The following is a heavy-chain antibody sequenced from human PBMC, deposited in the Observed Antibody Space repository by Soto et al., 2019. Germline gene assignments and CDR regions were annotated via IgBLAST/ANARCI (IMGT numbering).Heavy chain of an antibody. V-gene: IGHV5-51*01. J-gene: IGHJ4*02. D-gene: IGHD6-19*01. CDR2: IYPDDSDA. Sequence: GESLKISCKASGYVFPTYWMSWVRQMPVRGLEWIGIIYPDDSDARYGPSFQGRVTISVDKSIDTAYLQWSSLKASDTAIYYCARMSRGESSSLYYWGQGTRVTV. CDR3: ARMSRGESSSLYY. CDR1: GYVFPTYW.